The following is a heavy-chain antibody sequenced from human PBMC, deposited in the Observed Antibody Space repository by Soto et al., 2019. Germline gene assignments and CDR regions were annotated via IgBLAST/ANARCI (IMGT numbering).Heavy chain of an antibody. CDR1: GFPFSTYW. Sequence: VQLVESGGGLVQPGGSLRLSCAASGFPFSTYWMTWVRQPPGKGLEWVANMDQDGSERYYVDSVRGRFTVSRDNAKTSLYLQMNSLRAEDTAVYYCVCGGNFFIYWGQGTLVTVSP. D-gene: IGHD3-16*01. J-gene: IGHJ4*02. CDR2: MDQDGSER. V-gene: IGHV3-7*01. CDR3: VCGGNFFIY.